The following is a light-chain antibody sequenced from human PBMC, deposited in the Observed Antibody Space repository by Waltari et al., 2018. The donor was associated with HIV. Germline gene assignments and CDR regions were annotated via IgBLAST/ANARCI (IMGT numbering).Light chain of an antibody. J-gene: IGKJ1*01. V-gene: IGKV1-39*01. CDR3: HQSYSYPRT. CDR1: QTVGSY. CDR2: AAS. Sequence: DIDMTQSPSSLSASVGDIVTITCRASQTVGSYLTWCQQKPGKAPKVLIYAASSLESGVPSRFSGSGSGTDFTLTIDSLQPEDFATYFCHQSYSYPRTFGQGTKVEIK.